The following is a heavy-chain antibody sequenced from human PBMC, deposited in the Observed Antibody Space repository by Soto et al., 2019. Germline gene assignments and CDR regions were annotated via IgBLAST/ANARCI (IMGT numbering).Heavy chain of an antibody. Sequence: EVQLLESGGGLVQPGGSLRLSCAASGFTFSSYAMSWVRQAPGKGLEWVSAISGSGGSTYYADSVKGRFTISRDNSKNKMYLQMNSLRAEDTAVYYCAKDLSGGYYYGSGSYYVYGMNVWGQGTTVTGCS. J-gene: IGHJ6*02. CDR3: AKDLSGGYYYGSGSYYVYGMNV. CDR1: GFTFSSYA. V-gene: IGHV3-23*01. D-gene: IGHD3-10*01. CDR2: ISGSGGST.